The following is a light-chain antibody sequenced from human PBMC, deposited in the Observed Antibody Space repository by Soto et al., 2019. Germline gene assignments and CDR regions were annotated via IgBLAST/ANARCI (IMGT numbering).Light chain of an antibody. Sequence: EIVLTQSPGTLSLSPGERATLSCRASQSVSSNSLAWYQQKRGQAPRLLIYGASSRAAGIPDRFSGSGSGTDFTLTISRLEPKAFAVYFCQVSGRSALYTFGQGTRLEI. CDR3: QVSGRSALYT. CDR2: GAS. J-gene: IGKJ2*01. V-gene: IGKV3-20*01. CDR1: QSVSSNS.